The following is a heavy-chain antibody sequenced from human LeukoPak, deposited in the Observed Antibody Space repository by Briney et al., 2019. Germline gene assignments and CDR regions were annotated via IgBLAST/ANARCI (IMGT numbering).Heavy chain of an antibody. CDR2: INSDGSST. J-gene: IGHJ4*02. Sequence: GGSLRLSCAASGFTFSSYWMPWVRQAPGKGLIWVSRINSDGSSTTYADSVKGRFTISRDNAKNTLYLQMNSLRAEDTAVYYCARVVDSSGRDYWGQRTLVTVSS. D-gene: IGHD3-22*01. V-gene: IGHV3-74*01. CDR3: ARVVDSSGRDY. CDR1: GFTFSSYW.